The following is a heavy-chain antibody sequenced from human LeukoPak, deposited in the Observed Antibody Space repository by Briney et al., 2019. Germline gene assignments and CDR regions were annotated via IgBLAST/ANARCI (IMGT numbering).Heavy chain of an antibody. V-gene: IGHV5-51*01. CDR1: GSSFTSYW. D-gene: IGHD1-26*01. Sequence: GESLKISCWDSGSSFTSYWIGWVRQMPGKGLEWMGFIYPGDSDIRYSPSFQGQVTISADKSISTAYLQCSSLRASDTAIYSCARHLLTPGGSYYFDFWGQGTLVTVSS. CDR2: IYPGDSDI. CDR3: ARHLLTPGGSYYFDF. J-gene: IGHJ4*02.